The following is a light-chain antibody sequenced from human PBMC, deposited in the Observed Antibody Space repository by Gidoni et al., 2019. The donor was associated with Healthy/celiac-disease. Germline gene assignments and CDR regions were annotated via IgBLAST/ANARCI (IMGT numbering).Light chain of an antibody. CDR3: QQSYSTPYT. CDR2: AAS. Sequence: DIQMTQSPSSLSASIGDRVTITCRASQSIRSYLNWYQQKPGKAPKLLIYAASSLQSGVPSRFSGSGSGTDFTLTISSRQPEDFATYYCQQSYSTPYTFGQWTKLEIK. V-gene: IGKV1-39*01. J-gene: IGKJ2*01. CDR1: QSIRSY.